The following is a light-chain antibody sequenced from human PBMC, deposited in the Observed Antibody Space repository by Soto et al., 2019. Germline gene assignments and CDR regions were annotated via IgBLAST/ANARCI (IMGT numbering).Light chain of an antibody. CDR3: QQYGSYVYT. V-gene: IGKV1-5*01. J-gene: IGKJ2*01. CDR1: QSISSL. CDR2: DAS. Sequence: DIQMTQFPSTLSASVGGRVSITCRASQSISSLLAWYQQKPGKAPKLLIYDASSLESGVPSRFSGSGSGTEFTLTISSLQPDDFATYYCQQYGSYVYTFGQGTKLEIK.